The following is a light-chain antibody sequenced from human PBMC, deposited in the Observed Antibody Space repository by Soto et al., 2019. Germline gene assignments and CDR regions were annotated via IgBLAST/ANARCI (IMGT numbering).Light chain of an antibody. Sequence: EIVLTQSPGTLSLSPGERATLSCRASQSVSSSYLAWYQQKPGQAPRLLIYGASSRATGIPDRFSDSGSGTDFTLTISRLEPEDLAVYYCQHYGSTPITFGQGTRLEI. V-gene: IGKV3-20*01. CDR3: QHYGSTPIT. CDR2: GAS. J-gene: IGKJ5*01. CDR1: QSVSSSY.